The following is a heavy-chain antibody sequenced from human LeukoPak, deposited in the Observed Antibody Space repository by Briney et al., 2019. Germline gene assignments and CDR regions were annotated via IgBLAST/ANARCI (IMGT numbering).Heavy chain of an antibody. CDR3: ARHPDGSLSLDY. J-gene: IGHJ4*02. D-gene: IGHD1-26*01. Sequence: QSGGSLRLSCAASGFTFSSYSMNWVRQAPGKGLEWISYISSSSSTIYYTDSVKGRFTISRDNAKKSLHLQMNSLRAEDTAVYYCARHPDGSLSLDYWGQGTLVTVSS. CDR1: GFTFSSYS. V-gene: IGHV3-48*01. CDR2: ISSSSSTI.